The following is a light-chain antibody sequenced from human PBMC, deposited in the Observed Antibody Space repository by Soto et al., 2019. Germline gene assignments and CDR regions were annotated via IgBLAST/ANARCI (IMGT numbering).Light chain of an antibody. CDR2: DAS. Sequence: DIQMTQSPSTLSASVGDRVTITCRASQSINIWLAWYQQKPGKAPKLLIYDASSLQSGVPSRFRGSGSGTEFTLTISSLQPDDFATYYCQQYNSYSGTFGQGTKVDIK. CDR1: QSINIW. V-gene: IGKV1-5*01. CDR3: QQYNSYSGT. J-gene: IGKJ1*01.